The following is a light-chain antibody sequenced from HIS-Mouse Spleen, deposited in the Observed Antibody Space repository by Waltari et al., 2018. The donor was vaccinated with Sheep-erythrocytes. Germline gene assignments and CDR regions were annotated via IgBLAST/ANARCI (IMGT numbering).Light chain of an antibody. V-gene: IGKV1-5*03. Sequence: DIQMTQSPSTLSASVGDRFTITCRASLGISSWLAWYQQKPGKAPKLLLYKASSLESGVQSRFSGSGSGTEFTLTISSLQPDDFATYYCQQYNSYSPRHTFGQGTKLEIK. CDR1: LGISSW. CDR2: KAS. J-gene: IGKJ2*01. CDR3: QQYNSYSPRHT.